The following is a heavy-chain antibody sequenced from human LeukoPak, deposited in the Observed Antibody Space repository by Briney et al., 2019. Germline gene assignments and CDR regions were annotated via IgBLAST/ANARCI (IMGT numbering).Heavy chain of an antibody. CDR3: ARDREGYYYDSSGYFVFDY. CDR1: GFTFSSYE. V-gene: IGHV3-48*03. Sequence: GGSLRLSCAASGFTFSSYEMNWVRQAPGKGLEWVSYISSSGSTIYYADPVKGRFTISRDNAENSLYLQMNSLRAEDTAVYYCARDREGYYYDSSGYFVFDYWGQGTLVTASS. J-gene: IGHJ4*02. D-gene: IGHD3-22*01. CDR2: ISSSGSTI.